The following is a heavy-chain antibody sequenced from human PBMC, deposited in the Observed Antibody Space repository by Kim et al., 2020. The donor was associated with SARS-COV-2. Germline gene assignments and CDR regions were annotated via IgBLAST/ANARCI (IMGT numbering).Heavy chain of an antibody. V-gene: IGHV4-59*01. D-gene: IGHD1-26*01. CDR3: AVWEADGFDY. J-gene: IGHJ4*02. CDR2: IYYSGST. CDR1: GGSISSYY. Sequence: SETLSLTCTVSGGSISSYYWSWIRQPPGKGLEWIGYIYYSGSTNYNPSLKSRVTISVDTSKNQFSLKLSSVTAADTAVYYCAVWEADGFDYWGQGTLVTVSS.